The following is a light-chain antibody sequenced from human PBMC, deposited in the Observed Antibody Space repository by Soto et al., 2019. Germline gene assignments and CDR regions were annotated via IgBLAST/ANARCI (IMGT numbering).Light chain of an antibody. CDR3: QQYYAYPRT. J-gene: IGKJ1*01. Sequence: DIQMTQSPSTLSASVGDRVTITCRASQSIGDWLAWYQQKPGKAPNLLIYKAYTLGRGVPPRFSGSGSGTEFTLTISSLQPDEFATYSCQQYYAYPRTFGHGTTVEIK. CDR2: KAY. CDR1: QSIGDW. V-gene: IGKV1-5*03.